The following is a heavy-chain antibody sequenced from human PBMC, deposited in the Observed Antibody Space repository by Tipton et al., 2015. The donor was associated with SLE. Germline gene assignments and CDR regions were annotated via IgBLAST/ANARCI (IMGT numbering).Heavy chain of an antibody. D-gene: IGHD5-24*01. J-gene: IGHJ4*02. CDR2: ISNTGHIM. CDR1: GFTFNDYY. CDR3: CQARVEMAAIGEFFFDY. Sequence: GSLRLSCAASGFTFNDYYMTWIRQAPGKGLEWVSHISNTGHIMNYADSVKGRFTISRDNSKNSLYLQMNSLRAEDTAVYYCCQARVEMAAIGEFFFDYWGQGTLVTVSS. V-gene: IGHV3-11*04.